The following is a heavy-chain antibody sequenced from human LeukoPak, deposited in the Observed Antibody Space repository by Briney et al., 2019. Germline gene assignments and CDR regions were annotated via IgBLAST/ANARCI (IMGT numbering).Heavy chain of an antibody. CDR2: IYTSGST. D-gene: IGHD3-3*02. CDR3: ARHLPYYYYYYMDV. J-gene: IGHJ6*03. CDR1: GGSISSYY. Sequence: SETLSLTCTVSGGSISSYYWSWIRQPPGKELKWFGYIYTSGSTNYNPSLKSRVTISVDTSKNQFSLKLSSVTAADTAVYYCARHLPYYYYYYMDVWGKGTTVTVSS. V-gene: IGHV4-4*09.